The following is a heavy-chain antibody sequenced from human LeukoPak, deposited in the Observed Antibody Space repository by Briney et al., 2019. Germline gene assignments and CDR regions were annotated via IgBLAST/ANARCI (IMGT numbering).Heavy chain of an antibody. Sequence: ASVKVSCKASGYIFSNYGISWVRQAPGQGLEWMGWINPNSGGTNYAQKFQGRVTMTRDTSISTACMELSRLRSDDTAVYYCARDPPYYDILTGDDYWGQGTLVTVSS. J-gene: IGHJ4*02. CDR3: ARDPPYYDILTGDDY. V-gene: IGHV1-2*02. CDR1: GYIFSNYG. CDR2: INPNSGGT. D-gene: IGHD3-9*01.